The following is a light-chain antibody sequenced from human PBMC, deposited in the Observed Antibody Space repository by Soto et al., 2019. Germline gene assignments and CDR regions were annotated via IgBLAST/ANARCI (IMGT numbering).Light chain of an antibody. CDR1: QRVSSN. J-gene: IGKJ5*01. CDR3: QQYNNWPIT. Sequence: EIVMTQSPATLSVSPWERAALSCRASQRVSSNLAWYQQKPGQAPRLLIFAASTRATGIPARFSGSGSGTEFTLTISSLQSEDFAVYYCQQYNNWPITFGQGTRLEIK. V-gene: IGKV3-15*01. CDR2: AAS.